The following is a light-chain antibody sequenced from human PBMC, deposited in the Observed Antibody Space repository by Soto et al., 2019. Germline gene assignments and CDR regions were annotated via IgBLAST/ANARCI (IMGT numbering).Light chain of an antibody. CDR3: QQYNNWPPWT. CDR1: QSVSSN. CDR2: RAS. J-gene: IGKJ1*01. Sequence: EIVMTQSPATLSVSPGERATLSCRASQSVSSNLASYQQKPGQAPSLLIYRASTRATGIPARFSGSGSGTEFTLTISSLQSEDFAVYYCQQYNNWPPWTFGQGTKVEIK. V-gene: IGKV3-15*01.